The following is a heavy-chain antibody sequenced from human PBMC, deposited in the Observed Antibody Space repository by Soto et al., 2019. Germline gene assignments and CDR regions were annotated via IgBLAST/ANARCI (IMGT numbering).Heavy chain of an antibody. CDR2: IKEDGTQI. CDR1: GFTFNNSW. V-gene: IGHV3-7*03. D-gene: IGHD1-1*01. Sequence: GGSLRLSCAASGFTFNNSWMTWVRQAPGKGLEWVANIKEDGTQIFYVDSVKGRFTISRDNAKNSVSLQMNSLRAEDTAVYYCARTGTTHYLGQGTLVTVSS. CDR3: ARTGTTHY. J-gene: IGHJ4*02.